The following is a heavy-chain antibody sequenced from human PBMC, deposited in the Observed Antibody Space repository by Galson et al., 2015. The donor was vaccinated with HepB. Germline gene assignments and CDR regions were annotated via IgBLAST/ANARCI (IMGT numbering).Heavy chain of an antibody. D-gene: IGHD1-1*01. CDR1: GFTFSSYW. CDR3: ARESIGGSTTDAFDI. V-gene: IGHV3-74*03. CDR2: INTDGSST. J-gene: IGHJ3*02. Sequence: ARRLSCAASGFTFSSYWMHWVRQAPGKGLVWVSRINTDGSSTTYADSVKVRFTISRDNAKNTLSLQMNSLRAEDTAVYYCARESIGGSTTDAFDIWGQGTMVTVSS.